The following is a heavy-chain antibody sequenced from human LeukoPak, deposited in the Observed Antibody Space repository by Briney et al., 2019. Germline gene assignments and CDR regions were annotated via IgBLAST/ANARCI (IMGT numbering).Heavy chain of an antibody. D-gene: IGHD6-19*01. Sequence: GGSLRLSCTASGFTFGDYVMTWVRQAPGKGLEWVGFIRSKAYGGTTEYAASVKGRFTISRDDSKSIAYLQMNSLKTEDTAVYYCTRGSVNAFDIWGQGTMVTVSS. V-gene: IGHV3-49*04. J-gene: IGHJ3*02. CDR2: IRSKAYGGTT. CDR1: GFTFGDYV. CDR3: TRGSVNAFDI.